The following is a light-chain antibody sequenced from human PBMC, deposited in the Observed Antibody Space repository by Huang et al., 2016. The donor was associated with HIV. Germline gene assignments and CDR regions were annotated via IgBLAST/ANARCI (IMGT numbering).Light chain of an antibody. CDR1: QSVGRY. Sequence: EIVLTQSPATLALSPGERATLSCRASQSVGRYLAWYQQNPGQAPRLLIYDASSRATGIPARCSGGGSGTDFTLTISSLEPEDFAVYYCQQRSNWPPFTFGQGTRLEMK. V-gene: IGKV3-11*01. CDR3: QQRSNWPPFT. CDR2: DAS. J-gene: IGKJ5*01.